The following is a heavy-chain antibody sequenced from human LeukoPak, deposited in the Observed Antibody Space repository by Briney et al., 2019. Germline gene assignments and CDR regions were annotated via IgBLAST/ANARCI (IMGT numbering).Heavy chain of an antibody. D-gene: IGHD5-12*01. CDR3: ASTRRGYSGYDTNYYYYGMDV. V-gene: IGHV4-59*01. CDR1: GGSISSYY. Sequence: PSETLSLTCTVSGGSISSYYWSWIRQPPGKGLEWIGYIYYSGSTNYNPSLKSRVTISVDTSKNQFSLKLSSVTAADTAVYYCASTRRGYSGYDTNYYYYGMDVWGQGTTVTVSS. CDR2: IYYSGST. J-gene: IGHJ6*02.